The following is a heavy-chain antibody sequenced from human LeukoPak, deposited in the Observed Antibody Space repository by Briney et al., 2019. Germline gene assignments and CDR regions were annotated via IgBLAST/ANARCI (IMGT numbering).Heavy chain of an antibody. CDR1: GDSVSSTSAA. Sequence: SQTLSLTCAISGDSVSSTSAAWNWIRQSPSRGLEWLGRTYYRSKWYNDCAVSVSSRITINPDTSKNQFSLQLDSVTPEDTAVYYCARGGYSSSLNWFDPWGQGTLVTVSS. D-gene: IGHD6-13*01. V-gene: IGHV6-1*01. CDR2: TYYRSKWYN. CDR3: ARGGYSSSLNWFDP. J-gene: IGHJ5*02.